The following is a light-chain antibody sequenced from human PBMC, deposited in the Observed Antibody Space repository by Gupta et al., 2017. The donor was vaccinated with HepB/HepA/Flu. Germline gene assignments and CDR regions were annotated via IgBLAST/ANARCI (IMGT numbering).Light chain of an antibody. CDR2: KAS. CDR1: QTVNSW. CDR3: QQHNSYSGFT. V-gene: IGKV1-5*03. J-gene: IGKJ3*01. Sequence: IQMTQSPSTLSASVGDRVTITCRASQTVNSWLDWYTQKPVKAPQLLISKASNGERVVPPRFSGSGFEKEFTLTISSRQQEDYAAYYCQQHNSYSGFTFGPGTKVDIK.